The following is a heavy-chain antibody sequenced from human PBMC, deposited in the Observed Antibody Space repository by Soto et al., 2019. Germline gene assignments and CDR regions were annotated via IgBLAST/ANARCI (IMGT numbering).Heavy chain of an antibody. Sequence: ALRLSCPASGFTFADHPMQWVRQAPGKDLEWVSGISWNSGSIGYADSVKGRFTISRDNAKNSLYLQMNSLRAEDTALYYCAKDIARDFMEAYYYYCKDVWGQGTTVTVS. V-gene: IGHV3-9*01. CDR3: AKDIARDFMEAYYYYCKDV. CDR2: ISWNSGSI. D-gene: IGHD3-3*01. J-gene: IGHJ6*02. CDR1: GFTFADHP.